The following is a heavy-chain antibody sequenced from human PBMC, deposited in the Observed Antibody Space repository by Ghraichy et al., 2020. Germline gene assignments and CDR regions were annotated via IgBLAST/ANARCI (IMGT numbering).Heavy chain of an antibody. CDR2: IYYSGNT. CDR3: ARHGGSVVVVPFDI. D-gene: IGHD2-21*01. J-gene: IGHJ3*02. V-gene: IGHV4-39*01. Sequence: SETLSLTCTVSSGSVSSSSYYWGWIRQPPGKGLEWIGSIYYSGNTYYNPSLKSRVTISVDTSNNQFSLKLRSVTAADTAVFYCARHGGSVVVVPFDIWGQGTVVTVSS. CDR1: SGSVSSSSYY.